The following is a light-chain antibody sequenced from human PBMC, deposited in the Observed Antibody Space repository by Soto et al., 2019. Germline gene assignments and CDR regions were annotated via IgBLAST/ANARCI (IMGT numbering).Light chain of an antibody. Sequence: QSALTQPASVSGSPGQSITISCTGTSSDVGGYNYVSWYQQHPGKAPKLMIYEVFKRPSGVPDRFSGSKSGNTASLTVSGLQAEDEADYYCSSFTSSMTNVFGSGTKVTVL. J-gene: IGLJ1*01. V-gene: IGLV2-14*01. CDR3: SSFTSSMTNV. CDR1: SSDVGGYNY. CDR2: EVF.